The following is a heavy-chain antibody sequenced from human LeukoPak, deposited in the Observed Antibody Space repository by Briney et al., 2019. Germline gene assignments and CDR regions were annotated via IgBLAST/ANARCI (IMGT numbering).Heavy chain of an antibody. CDR2: IRYDGSNK. CDR1: GFTFSSCS. Sequence: HPGGSLRLSCAASGFTFSSCSINWVRQAPGKGLEWVAFIRYDGSNKYYADSVKGRFTISRDNSKNTLYLQMNSLRAEDTAVYYCAKDMGYYYDSSGEFSFIGYWGQGTLVTVSS. CDR3: AKDMGYYYDSSGEFSFIGY. J-gene: IGHJ4*02. D-gene: IGHD3-22*01. V-gene: IGHV3-30*02.